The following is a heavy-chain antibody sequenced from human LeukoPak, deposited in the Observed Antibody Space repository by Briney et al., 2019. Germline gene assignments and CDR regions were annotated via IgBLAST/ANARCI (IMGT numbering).Heavy chain of an antibody. CDR3: ARARDGYNLPYFDH. CDR1: GFSLITSGMS. D-gene: IGHD1-1*01. CDR2: IDWDDDK. V-gene: IGHV2-70*11. Sequence: ESGPTLVNPTQTLTLTCTFSGFSLITSGMSVSWIRQPPGKALECLARIDWDDDKYYSTSLKTRLTISQDTSKNQVVLTMTNMDPVDTATYYCARARDGYNLPYFDHWGQGTLVTVSS. J-gene: IGHJ4*02.